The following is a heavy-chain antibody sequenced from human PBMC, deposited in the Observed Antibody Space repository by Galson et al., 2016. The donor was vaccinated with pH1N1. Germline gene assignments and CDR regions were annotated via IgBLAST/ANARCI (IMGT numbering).Heavy chain of an antibody. J-gene: IGHJ3*02. CDR2: IHHTGNT. V-gene: IGHV4-38-2*01. Sequence: ETLSLTCGVSGYSITRGYYWGWIRQPPRKGLEWIGTIHHTGNTDYNPSLQNRLTISLDTSKNQFTLKLISVTAADTAMYYCARRYSSGWSGGDDAFDIWGQGTMVTVSS. CDR3: ARRYSSGWSGGDDAFDI. CDR1: GYSITRGYY. D-gene: IGHD6-19*01.